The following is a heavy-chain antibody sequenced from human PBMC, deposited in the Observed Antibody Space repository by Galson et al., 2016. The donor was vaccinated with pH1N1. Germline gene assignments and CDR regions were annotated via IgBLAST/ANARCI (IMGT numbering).Heavy chain of an antibody. Sequence: SVKVSCKASGGTFSSYTIGWVRQAPGQGLEWLGGIISILGTPDFAQKFQGRVTTSADRSTGTFYMELSSLRSEDTAVYYCARPDQGAPYYYYGMDVWGQGTTVTVSS. D-gene: IGHD3-16*01. CDR2: IISILGTP. CDR1: GGTFSSYT. V-gene: IGHV1-69*08. CDR3: ARPDQGAPYYYYGMDV. J-gene: IGHJ6*02.